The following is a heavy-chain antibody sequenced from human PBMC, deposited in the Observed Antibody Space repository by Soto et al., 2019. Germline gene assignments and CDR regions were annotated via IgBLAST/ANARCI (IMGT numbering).Heavy chain of an antibody. D-gene: IGHD2-15*01. CDR2: VFHTGST. Sequence: QLQLQESGPGLVKPSETLSPTCTVSGGSISSSTYYWGWIRQPPGGGLEWIGSVFHTGSTYYNPSLKSRVTMSVDTSNNQFSLNLSSVTAKDTSMYYCASLYYSRNSWGQGTLVIVSS. J-gene: IGHJ4*02. CDR3: ASLYYSRNS. CDR1: GGSISSSTYY. V-gene: IGHV4-39*01.